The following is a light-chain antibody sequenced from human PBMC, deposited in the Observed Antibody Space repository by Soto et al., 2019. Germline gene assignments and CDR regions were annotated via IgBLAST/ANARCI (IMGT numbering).Light chain of an antibody. Sequence: QSSLTQPASVSGSPGQSITISCTGTRSDIGSYNNDAWYQKHPGKAPRVMIFGVTKRPSGISNRFFGSKSGSTASLTISGLQAEDEADYFCFSYAGSSIWVFGGGTKLTVL. V-gene: IGLV2-23*02. CDR3: FSYAGSSIWV. CDR2: GVT. J-gene: IGLJ3*02. CDR1: RSDIGSYNN.